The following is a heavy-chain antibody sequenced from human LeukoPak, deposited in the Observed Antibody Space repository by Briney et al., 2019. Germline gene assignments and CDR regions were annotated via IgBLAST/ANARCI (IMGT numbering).Heavy chain of an antibody. Sequence: SETLSLTCTVSGVSISSYYWSWIRQPPGKGLEWIGYIYHTGSTNYNPSLKSRVTISVDTSKNQFSLKLSSVTAADTAVYYCAISEKYGSGSYDYWGQGTLVTVSS. CDR2: IYHTGST. CDR1: GVSISSYY. D-gene: IGHD3-10*01. CDR3: AISEKYGSGSYDY. V-gene: IGHV4-59*01. J-gene: IGHJ4*02.